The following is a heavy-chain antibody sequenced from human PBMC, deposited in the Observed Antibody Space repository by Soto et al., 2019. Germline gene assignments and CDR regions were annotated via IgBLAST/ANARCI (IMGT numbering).Heavy chain of an antibody. D-gene: IGHD6-13*01. Sequence: QLQLQESGPGLVKPSETLSLTCTVSGGSISSSSYYWGWIRQPPGKGLEWIGSIYYSGSTYYNPSLKSRVTISVDTSQNQFSLKLSSVTAADTAVYYCARPGIAAAGTWGQGTLVTVSS. CDR2: IYYSGST. V-gene: IGHV4-39*01. CDR1: GGSISSSSYY. J-gene: IGHJ5*02. CDR3: ARPGIAAAGT.